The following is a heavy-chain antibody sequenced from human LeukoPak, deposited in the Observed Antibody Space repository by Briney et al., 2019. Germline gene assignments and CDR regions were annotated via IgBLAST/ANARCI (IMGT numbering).Heavy chain of an antibody. CDR2: ISGSGGST. D-gene: IGHD3-9*01. CDR3: ASVLTGYYSSDY. CDR1: GFTFSSYA. V-gene: IGHV3-23*01. J-gene: IGHJ4*02. Sequence: GGSLRLSCAASGFTFSSYAMSWVRQAPGKGLEWVSAISGSGGSTYYADSVKGRFTISGDNSKNTLYLQMNSLRAEDTAVYYCASVLTGYYSSDYWGQGTLVTVSS.